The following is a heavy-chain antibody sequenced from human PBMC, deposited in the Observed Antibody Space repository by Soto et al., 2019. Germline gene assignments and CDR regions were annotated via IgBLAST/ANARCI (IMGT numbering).Heavy chain of an antibody. J-gene: IGHJ4*02. CDR2: INPNSGGT. Sequence: ASVKVSCNASGYTFTGYYMHLVRHAPGQGLEWMGWINPNSGGTNYAQKFQGWVTMTRDTSISTAYMELSRLRSDDTAVYYCARAGGIAVAPGDYWGQGTLVTVSS. D-gene: IGHD6-19*01. CDR3: ARAGGIAVAPGDY. V-gene: IGHV1-2*04. CDR1: GYTFTGYY.